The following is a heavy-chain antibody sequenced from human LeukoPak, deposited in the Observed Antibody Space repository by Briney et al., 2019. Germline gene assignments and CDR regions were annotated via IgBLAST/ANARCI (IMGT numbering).Heavy chain of an antibody. CDR1: GFTFSSYA. CDR3: ARDHRGVRDYFDY. CDR2: ISYDGSNK. Sequence: QAGGSLRLSCAASGFTFSSYAMHWVRQAPGKGLEWVAVISYDGSNKYYADSVKGRFTISRDNSKNTPYLQMNSLRAEDTAVYYCARDHRGVRDYFDYWGQGTLVTVSS. J-gene: IGHJ4*02. D-gene: IGHD3-10*01. V-gene: IGHV3-30-3*01.